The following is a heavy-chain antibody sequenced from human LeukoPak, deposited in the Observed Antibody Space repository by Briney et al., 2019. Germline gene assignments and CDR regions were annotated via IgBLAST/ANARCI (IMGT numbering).Heavy chain of an antibody. V-gene: IGHV4-39*07. J-gene: IGHJ4*02. D-gene: IGHD6-13*01. CDR3: ARDILATSIAAPYY. CDR1: GGSISSSTYY. CDR2: IFYSGRT. Sequence: SETLSLTCTVSGGSISSSTYYWGWIRQPPGKGLEWIGSIFYSGRTYYNPSLKSRVTMSVDTSKNQFSLRLSSVNAADTAVYYCARDILATSIAAPYYWGEGTLVTVSS.